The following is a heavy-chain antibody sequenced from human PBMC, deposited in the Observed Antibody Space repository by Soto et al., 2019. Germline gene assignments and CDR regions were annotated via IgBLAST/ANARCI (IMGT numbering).Heavy chain of an antibody. J-gene: IGHJ4*02. Sequence: ASVKVSCKASGGTFSSYAISWVRQAPGQGLEWMGGIIPIFGTANYAQKFQGRVTITADESTSTAYMELSSLRSEDTAVYYCARDGYSSGWPPFDYWGQGTLVTVSS. CDR2: IIPIFGTA. CDR1: GGTFSSYA. D-gene: IGHD6-19*01. CDR3: ARDGYSSGWPPFDY. V-gene: IGHV1-69*13.